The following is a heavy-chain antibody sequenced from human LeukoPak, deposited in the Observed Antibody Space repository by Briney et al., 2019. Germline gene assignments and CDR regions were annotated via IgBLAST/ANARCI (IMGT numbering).Heavy chain of an antibody. V-gene: IGHV4-59*01. Sequence: SGTLSLTCTVSGGSISSYYWSWIRQPPGKGLEWIGYIYYSGSTNYNPSLKSRVTISVDTSKNQFSLKLSSVTAADTAVYYCARDRIVGATEGSYYYGMDVWGQGTTVTVSS. D-gene: IGHD1-26*01. J-gene: IGHJ6*02. CDR3: ARDRIVGATEGSYYYGMDV. CDR2: IYYSGST. CDR1: GGSISSYY.